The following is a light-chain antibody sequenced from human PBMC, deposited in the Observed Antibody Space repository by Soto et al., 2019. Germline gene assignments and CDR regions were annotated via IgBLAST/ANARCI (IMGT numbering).Light chain of an antibody. CDR3: QQYSTFLLT. J-gene: IGKJ3*01. CDR1: QSLSRS. CDR2: DAS. V-gene: IGKV1-5*01. Sequence: DIQMTQSPSTLSASVGDRVTITCRASQSLSRSLAWYQQKPGKAPKLLIYDASSLESGVPSRFSGSGFVTEFTLTISSLQPDDFATYYCQQYSTFLLTFGPGTTVDIK.